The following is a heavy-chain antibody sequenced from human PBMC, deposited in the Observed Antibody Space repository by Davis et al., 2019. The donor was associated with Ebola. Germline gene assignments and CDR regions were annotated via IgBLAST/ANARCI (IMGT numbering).Heavy chain of an antibody. V-gene: IGHV1-69*11. Sequence: SVKVSCKASGGTFSSYAISWVRQAPGQGLEWMGRIIPILGTANYAQKFQGRVTITADESTSTAYMELSSLRSEDTAVYYCARDLGGVIVRGDAFDIWGQGTMVTVSS. CDR2: IIPILGTA. J-gene: IGHJ3*02. CDR3: ARDLGGVIVRGDAFDI. D-gene: IGHD3-16*02. CDR1: GGTFSSYA.